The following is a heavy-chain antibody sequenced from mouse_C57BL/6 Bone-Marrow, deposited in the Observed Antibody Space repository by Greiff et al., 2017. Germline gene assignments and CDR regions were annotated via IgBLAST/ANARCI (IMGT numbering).Heavy chain of an antibody. V-gene: IGHV1-64*01. CDR3: ARWGDDYDDDEHHVY. CDR2: IHPNSGST. Sequence: VQLQQPGAELVKPGASVKLSCKASGYTFTSYWMHWVKQRPGQGLEWIGMIHPNSGSTNYNEKFKSKATLTVDKSSSTAYMKLSSLTSEDTAVYYCARWGDDYDDDEHHVYWGQGTTLTASS. D-gene: IGHD2-4*01. J-gene: IGHJ2*01. CDR1: GYTFTSYW.